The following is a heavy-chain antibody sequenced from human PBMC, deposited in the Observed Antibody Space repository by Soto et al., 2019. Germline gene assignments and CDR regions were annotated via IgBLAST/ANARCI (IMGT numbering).Heavy chain of an antibody. CDR2: IYYSGST. J-gene: IGHJ4*02. Sequence: SETLSLTCTVSGGSISSYYWSWIRQPPGKGLEWIGYIYYSGSTNYNPSLKSRVTISVDTSKNQFSLKLSSVTAADTAVYYCAREAAGYYFDYWGQGTLVTVSS. D-gene: IGHD6-19*01. CDR3: AREAAGYYFDY. V-gene: IGHV4-59*01. CDR1: GGSISSYY.